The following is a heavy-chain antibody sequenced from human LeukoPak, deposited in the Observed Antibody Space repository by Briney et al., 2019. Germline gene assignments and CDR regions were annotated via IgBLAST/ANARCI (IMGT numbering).Heavy chain of an antibody. J-gene: IGHJ4*02. D-gene: IGHD3/OR15-3a*01. V-gene: IGHV1-69*06. CDR2: IIPMFGTT. CDR1: GGSFNNYG. CDR3: ATDLQSDFWTGYYWDY. Sequence: SVKVSCKASGGSFNNYGVSWLRQAPGQGLEWMGRIIPMFGTTIYAEKLQGRVTISADKSTNTAYVEVSRLNSDDTAVYYCATDLQSDFWTGYYWDYWGQGTLVTVSS.